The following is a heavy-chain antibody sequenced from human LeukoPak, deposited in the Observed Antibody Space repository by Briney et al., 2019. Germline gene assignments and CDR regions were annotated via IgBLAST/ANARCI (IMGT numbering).Heavy chain of an antibody. CDR3: AQSKRLWFGELLSPNWFDP. V-gene: IGHV2-5*01. CDR1: GFSLTTSGVG. D-gene: IGHD3-10*01. J-gene: IGHJ5*02. CDR2: IYWNDDK. Sequence: SGPTLVKPTQTPTLTCTFSGFSLTTSGVGVAWIRQPPGKALEWLALIYWNDDKRYSPSLKSRLTITKDTSKNQVVLTMTNMDPVDTATYYCAQSKRLWFGELLSPNWFDPWGQGTLVTVSS.